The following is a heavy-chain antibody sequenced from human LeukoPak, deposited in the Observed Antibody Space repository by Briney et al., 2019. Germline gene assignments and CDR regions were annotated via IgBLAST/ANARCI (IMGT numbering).Heavy chain of an antibody. Sequence: GRSLRLSCAASGFTFSDYYMSWIRQASGKGLEDVSYISSSGSTIYYADSVKGRFTISRDNAKNSLYLQMNSLRAEDTAVYYCARGFDPSSWPEKWSFDYWGQGTLVTVSS. D-gene: IGHD6-13*01. J-gene: IGHJ4*02. V-gene: IGHV3-11*04. CDR2: ISSSGSTI. CDR3: ARGFDPSSWPEKWSFDY. CDR1: GFTFSDYY.